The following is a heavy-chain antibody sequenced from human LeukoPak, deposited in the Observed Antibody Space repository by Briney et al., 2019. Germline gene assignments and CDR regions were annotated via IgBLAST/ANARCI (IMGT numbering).Heavy chain of an antibody. V-gene: IGHV4-38-2*01. CDR2: IYHSGST. D-gene: IGHD6-19*01. J-gene: IGHJ4*02. CDR3: ATSEYSSGWYATDY. Sequence: PSETLSLTCAVSGYSISSGYYWGWIRQPPGKGLEWIGSIYHSGSTYYNPSLKSRVTISVDTSKNQFSLKLSSVTAADTAVYYCATSEYSSGWYATDYWGQGTLVTVSS. CDR1: GYSISSGYY.